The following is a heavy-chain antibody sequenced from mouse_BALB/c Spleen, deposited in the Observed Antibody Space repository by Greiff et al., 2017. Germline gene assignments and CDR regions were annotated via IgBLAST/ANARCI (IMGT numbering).Heavy chain of an antibody. CDR2: ISSGSSTI. CDR3: ARETMITTYAMDD. CDR1: GFTFSSFG. V-gene: IGHV5-17*02. D-gene: IGHD2-4*01. J-gene: IGHJ4*01. Sequence: EVKLVESGGGLVQPGGSRKLSCAASGFTFSSFGMHWVRQAPEKGLEWVAYISSGSSTIYYADTVKGRFTISRDNPKNTLFLQMTSLRSEDTAMYYCARETMITTYAMDDWGQGTSVTVSS.